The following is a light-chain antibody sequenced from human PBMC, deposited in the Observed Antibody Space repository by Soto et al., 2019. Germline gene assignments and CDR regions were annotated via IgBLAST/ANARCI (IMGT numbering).Light chain of an antibody. CDR2: DAS. J-gene: IGKJ5*01. CDR1: QSVSSF. V-gene: IGKV3-11*01. Sequence: EIVLTQSQATLSLSPGERATLSCRASQSVSSFLAWYQQKPGQAPRLLIYDASNRATGIPARFSGSRSGTDFTLTISSLEPEDFAVYYCQQRSDWPATFGQGTRLEIK. CDR3: QQRSDWPAT.